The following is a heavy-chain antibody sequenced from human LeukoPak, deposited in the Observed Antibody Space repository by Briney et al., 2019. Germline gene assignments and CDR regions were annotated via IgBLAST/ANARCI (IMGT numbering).Heavy chain of an antibody. Sequence: SETLSLTCAVSGGSISSGGYSWSWIRQPPGKGPEWIGYIYHSGSTYYNPSLKSRVTISVDRSKNQFSLKLSSVTAADTAVYYCARTYYYGSGSPNWFDPWGQGTLVTISS. CDR1: GGSISSGGYS. CDR3: ARTYYYGSGSPNWFDP. J-gene: IGHJ5*02. D-gene: IGHD3-10*01. V-gene: IGHV4-30-2*01. CDR2: IYHSGST.